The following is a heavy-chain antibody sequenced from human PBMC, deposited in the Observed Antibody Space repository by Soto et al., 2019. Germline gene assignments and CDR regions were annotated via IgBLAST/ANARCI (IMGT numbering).Heavy chain of an antibody. Sequence: SETLSLTCAVNGGSFSGYYWSWIRQPPGKGLEWIGEINHSGSTNYNPSLKSRVTISVDTSKNQLSLKLSSVTAADTAVYYCARGRGSGYSYGYGSMGHAFDIWGQGIMVTVSS. D-gene: IGHD5-18*01. J-gene: IGHJ3*02. CDR2: INHSGST. CDR1: GGSFSGYY. CDR3: ARGRGSGYSYGYGSMGHAFDI. V-gene: IGHV4-34*01.